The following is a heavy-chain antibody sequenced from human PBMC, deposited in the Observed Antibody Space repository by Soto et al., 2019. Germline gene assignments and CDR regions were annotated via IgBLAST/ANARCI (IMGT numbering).Heavy chain of an antibody. J-gene: IGHJ4*02. CDR1: GYSFTIYW. CDR2: IYPGDSDT. CDR3: ARLGTGTSYYFDY. D-gene: IGHD1-1*01. Sequence: PGEPLKISCNGSGYSFTIYWIGWVRQMPGKGLEWMGIIYPGDSDTRYSPSFQGQVTISADKSISTAYLQWSSLKASDTAMYYCARLGTGTSYYFDYWGQGTLVTVSS. V-gene: IGHV5-51*01.